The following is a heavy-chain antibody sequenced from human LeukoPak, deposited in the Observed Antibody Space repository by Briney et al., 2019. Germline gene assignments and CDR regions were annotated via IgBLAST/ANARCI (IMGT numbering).Heavy chain of an antibody. CDR3: ARSLGSFDY. CDR1: GGSISSGGYS. J-gene: IGHJ4*02. Sequence: SETLSLTCAVSGGSISSGGYSWSWIRQPPGKGLEWIGYIYHSGSTYYNPSLKSRVTISVDRSKNQFSLQLNSMTPEDAALYYCARSLGSFDYWGQGTLVTVSS. CDR2: IYHSGST. V-gene: IGHV4-30-2*01. D-gene: IGHD7-27*01.